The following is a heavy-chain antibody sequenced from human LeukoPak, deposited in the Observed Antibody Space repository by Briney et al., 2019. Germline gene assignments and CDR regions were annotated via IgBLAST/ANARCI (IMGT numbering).Heavy chain of an antibody. D-gene: IGHD5-12*01. J-gene: IGHJ4*02. CDR2: IHYSGIT. V-gene: IGHV4-59*08. CDR1: GGSISTYY. Sequence: PSETLSLTCTVSGGSISTYYWSWIRQPPGKGLEWIGYIHYSGITNYNPSLKSRVTISVDTSKNQFSLNLTSVTAADTAVYYCARRGGYSGYENLWGQGTLVTISS. CDR3: ARRGGYSGYENL.